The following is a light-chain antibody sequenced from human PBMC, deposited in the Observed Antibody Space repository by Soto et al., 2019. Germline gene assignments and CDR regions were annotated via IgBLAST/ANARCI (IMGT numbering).Light chain of an antibody. CDR2: GAS. V-gene: IGKV3-15*01. CDR1: QSVNSN. J-gene: IGKJ4*01. Sequence: EKVMTQSPAALSVSPGERATLSCRASQSVNSNLAWYQRKHGQAPRLLLYGASTRAAGIPARFSGSASGTELTLAIGSLQSEDSAVYYCQQYNDWPLTFGGGTKVEIK. CDR3: QQYNDWPLT.